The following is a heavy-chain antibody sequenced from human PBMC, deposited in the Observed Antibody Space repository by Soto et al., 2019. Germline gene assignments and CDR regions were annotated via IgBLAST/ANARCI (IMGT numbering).Heavy chain of an antibody. CDR3: ARRAVAGPLSDY. CDR1: GFTFSSYG. J-gene: IGHJ4*02. D-gene: IGHD6-19*01. Sequence: GGSLRLSCAASGFTFSSYGMHWVRQAPGKGLEWVAVIWYDGSNKYYADSVKGRFTISRDNSKNTLYLQMNSLRAEDTAVYYCARRAVAGPLSDYWGQGTLVTVSS. V-gene: IGHV3-33*01. CDR2: IWYDGSNK.